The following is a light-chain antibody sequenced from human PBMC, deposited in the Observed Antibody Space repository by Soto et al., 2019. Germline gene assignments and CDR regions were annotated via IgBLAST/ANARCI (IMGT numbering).Light chain of an antibody. CDR3: QSADSSGTYVV. CDR2: KDR. V-gene: IGLV3-25*02. CDR1: ALPKQY. J-gene: IGLJ2*01. Sequence: SYELTQPPSVSVSPGQTARITCSGDALPKQYAYWYQQKPGQAPVLVIYKDRERPSGIPERFSGSSSGTTVTLTISGVQAEDEADYYCQSADSSGTYVVFGGGTK.